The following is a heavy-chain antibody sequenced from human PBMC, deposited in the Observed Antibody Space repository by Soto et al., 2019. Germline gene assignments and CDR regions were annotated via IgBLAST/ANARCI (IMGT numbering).Heavy chain of an antibody. CDR2: INPAGGST. V-gene: IGHV1-46*03. J-gene: IGHJ4*02. D-gene: IGHD3-9*01. CDR3: ARVFGTYYDILTVLWGGHFDY. CDR1: GYSFSNSD. Sequence: QVQLVQSGAEEKQPGASVKVSCKASGYSFSNSDVVWVRQAPGQGLEWMGVINPAGGSTTYAQKFQDRVTMTRDTSTSTVYIELISLRSEDTAVFYCARVFGTYYDILTVLWGGHFDYWGQGTQVTVSS.